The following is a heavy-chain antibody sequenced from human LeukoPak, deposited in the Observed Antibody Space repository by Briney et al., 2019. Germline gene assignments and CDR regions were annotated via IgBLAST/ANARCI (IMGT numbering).Heavy chain of an antibody. D-gene: IGHD2-2*01. CDR1: GYTFTSYG. J-gene: IGHJ5*02. CDR2: INPNSGGT. V-gene: IGHV1-2*02. Sequence: ASVKVSCKASGYTFTSYGISWVRQAPGQGLEWMGWINPNSGGTNYAQKFQGRVTMTRDTSISTAYMELSRLRSDDTAVYYCARARVPAAIGFDPQGQGTLVTVSS. CDR3: ARARVPAAIGFDP.